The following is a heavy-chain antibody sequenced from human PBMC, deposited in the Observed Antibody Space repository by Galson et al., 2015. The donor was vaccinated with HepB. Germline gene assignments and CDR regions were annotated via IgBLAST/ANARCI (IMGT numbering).Heavy chain of an antibody. CDR1: GFTFSDYY. V-gene: IGHV3-11*06. J-gene: IGHJ4*02. D-gene: IGHD4-17*01. CDR3: ARLDYGDYGPDY. CDR2: ISSSSYT. Sequence: SLRLSCAASGFTFSDYYMSWIRQAPGKGLEWVSYISSSSYTNYADSVKGRFTISRDNAKNSLYLQMNSLRAEDTAVYYCARLDYGDYGPDYWGQGTLVTVSS.